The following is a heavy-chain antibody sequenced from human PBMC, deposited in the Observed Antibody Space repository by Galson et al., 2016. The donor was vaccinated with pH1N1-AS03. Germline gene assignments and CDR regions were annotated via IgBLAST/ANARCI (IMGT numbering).Heavy chain of an antibody. V-gene: IGHV6-1*01. D-gene: IGHD3-10*01. J-gene: IGHJ4*02. CDR1: GDSVSGSRGVA. CDR3: ARGKNSGFDY. Sequence: CAISGDSVSGSRGVAWNWIRQSPSRGLEWLGRTFYWFKWSNDYAESVKSRITIDPDTSNNQFSLHLNSVTPEDTAIYFCARGKNSGFDYWGQGTPVTVSS. CDR2: TFYWFKWSN.